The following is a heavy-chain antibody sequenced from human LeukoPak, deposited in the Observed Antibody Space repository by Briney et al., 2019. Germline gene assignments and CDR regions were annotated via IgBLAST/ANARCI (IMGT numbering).Heavy chain of an antibody. CDR2: IIPIFGTA. Sequence: ASVTVSCTASGGTFSSYAISWVRQAPGQGLEWMGGIIPIFGTANYAQKFQGRVTITADESTSTAYMELSSLRSEDTAVYYCASGYYYDSSGYYSDVPYFDYWGQGTLVTVSS. D-gene: IGHD3-22*01. V-gene: IGHV1-69*13. CDR3: ASGYYYDSSGYYSDVPYFDY. J-gene: IGHJ4*02. CDR1: GGTFSSYA.